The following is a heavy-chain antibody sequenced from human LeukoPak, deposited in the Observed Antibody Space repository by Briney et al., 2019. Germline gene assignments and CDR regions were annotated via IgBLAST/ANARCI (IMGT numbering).Heavy chain of an antibody. D-gene: IGHD6-13*01. J-gene: IGHJ4*02. CDR2: INAGNGNT. CDR3: ARGPRAAADDY. Sequence: ASVKVSCKASGYTFTGYYMHWVRQAPGQGLEWMGWINAGNGNTKYSQKFQGRVTITRDTSASTAYMELSSLRSEDTAVYYCARGPRAAADDYWGQGTLVTVSS. V-gene: IGHV1-3*01. CDR1: GYTFTGYY.